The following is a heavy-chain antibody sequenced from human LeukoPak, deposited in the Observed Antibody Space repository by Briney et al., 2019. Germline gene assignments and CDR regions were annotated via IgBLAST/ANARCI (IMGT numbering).Heavy chain of an antibody. Sequence: KPSETLSLTCAVSGYSISSDYYWGWIRQPPGKGLEWIGSIYQSGSTYYNPSLKSRVTISVDTSKNKFSLKLSSVTAADTAFYYCARNATNIATTGRGAGYFDYWGQGTLVTVS. J-gene: IGHJ4*02. V-gene: IGHV4-38-2*01. D-gene: IGHD6-13*01. CDR3: ARNATNIATTGRGAGYFDY. CDR1: GYSISSDYY. CDR2: IYQSGST.